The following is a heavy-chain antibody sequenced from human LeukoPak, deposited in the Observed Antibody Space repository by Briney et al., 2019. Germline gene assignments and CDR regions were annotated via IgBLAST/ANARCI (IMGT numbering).Heavy chain of an antibody. CDR1: GGSISGYY. J-gene: IGHJ4*02. CDR3: ARHRDGSSQAYSDY. V-gene: IGHV4-59*08. D-gene: IGHD6-13*01. CDR2: IYYTGRT. Sequence: KPSETLSLTCTVSGGSISGYYWSWIRQPPGKGLEWIGYIYYTGRTNYNPSLKSRVTISGDTSKNQFSLKLNSVTAADTAMYYCARHRDGSSQAYSDYWGQGTLVTVSS.